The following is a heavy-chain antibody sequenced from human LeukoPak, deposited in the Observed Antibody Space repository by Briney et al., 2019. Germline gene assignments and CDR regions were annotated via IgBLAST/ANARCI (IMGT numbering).Heavy chain of an antibody. CDR3: ARDSGTTGEVKFDP. Sequence: SETLSLTCAVYGGSFSGYYWSWIRQPAGKGLEWIGRIYNGGIITYNPSLKSRVTMSIDTSNNQFSLRLRFVTAADTAVYYCARDSGTTGEVKFDPWGQGTLVTVSS. CDR2: IYNGGII. V-gene: IGHV4-4*07. J-gene: IGHJ5*02. CDR1: GGSFSGYY. D-gene: IGHD3-10*01.